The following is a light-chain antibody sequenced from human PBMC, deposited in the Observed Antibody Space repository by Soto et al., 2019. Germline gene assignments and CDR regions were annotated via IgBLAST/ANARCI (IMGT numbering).Light chain of an antibody. CDR2: DNA. CDR1: SSDIGAGYR. V-gene: IGLV1-40*01. Sequence: QSVLTQPPSVSGAPGQRVTISCTGSSSDIGAGYRVRWYQQVPGTAPKLLIYDNASRPSGVSARFSGSKSGTSASLAITGLQAEDEADYYCQSYDTSLSALVFGGGTKLTVL. J-gene: IGLJ2*01. CDR3: QSYDTSLSALV.